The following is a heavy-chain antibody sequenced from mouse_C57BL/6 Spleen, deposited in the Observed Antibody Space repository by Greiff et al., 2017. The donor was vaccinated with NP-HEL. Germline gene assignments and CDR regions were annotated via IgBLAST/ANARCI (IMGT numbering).Heavy chain of an antibody. J-gene: IGHJ2*01. CDR3: ARRSVLDGYLDY. CDR2: IAPRDGST. Sequence: QVQLQQSGPELVKPGASVKLSCKASGYTFTSYDINWVKQRPGQGLEWIGWIAPRDGSTKYNEKFKGKATLPVDTSSSTAYMELHSLTSEDSAVYFCARRSVLDGYLDYWGQGTTLTVSS. V-gene: IGHV1-85*01. D-gene: IGHD2-3*01. CDR1: GYTFTSYD.